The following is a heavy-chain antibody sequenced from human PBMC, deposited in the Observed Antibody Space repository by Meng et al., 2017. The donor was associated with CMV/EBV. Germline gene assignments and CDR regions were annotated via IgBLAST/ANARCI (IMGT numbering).Heavy chain of an antibody. CDR3: ARVGRTSCYNY. J-gene: IGHJ4*02. CDR1: GGSISSGDDY. Sequence: QFQLQSAVQVLVKPSPTLSLTCTVSGGSISSGDDYWSWIRQPPEKGLEWIGYIYYSGSTYYNPSLKSRVTISVDTSKNQFSLKLSSLTAADTAVYYCARVGRTSCYNYWGQGTLVTVSS. V-gene: IGHV4-30-4*08. D-gene: IGHD2-2*02. CDR2: IYYSGST.